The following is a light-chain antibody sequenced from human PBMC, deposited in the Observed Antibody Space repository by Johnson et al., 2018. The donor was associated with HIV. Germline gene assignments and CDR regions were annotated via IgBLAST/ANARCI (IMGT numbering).Light chain of an antibody. CDR1: SSNIGNNY. Sequence: LTQPPSVSAAPGQKVTISCSGSSSNIGNNYVSWYQQLPGRAPKLLIYDNNKRPSGIPDRFSGSKSGTSATLGITGLQTGDEAEYYCGTWDSSLSARYVFGTWTKVTVL. J-gene: IGLJ1*01. V-gene: IGLV1-51*01. CDR2: DNN. CDR3: GTWDSSLSARYV.